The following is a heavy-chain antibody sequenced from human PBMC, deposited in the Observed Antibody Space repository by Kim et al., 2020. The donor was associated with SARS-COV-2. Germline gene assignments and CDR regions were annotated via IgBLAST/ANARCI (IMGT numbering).Heavy chain of an antibody. CDR2: ISGSAGST. CDR1: GFTLSRYA. D-gene: IGHD6-13*01. Sequence: GGSLRLSCAASGFTLSRYAMSWVRQATGKGMEWVSAISGSAGSTYYADSVKGRFTISRDKSKDTLYLQMNSLRDEDTAVYYCAKDGRAAGGDYWGQGTLV. J-gene: IGHJ4*02. CDR3: AKDGRAAGGDY. V-gene: IGHV3-23*01.